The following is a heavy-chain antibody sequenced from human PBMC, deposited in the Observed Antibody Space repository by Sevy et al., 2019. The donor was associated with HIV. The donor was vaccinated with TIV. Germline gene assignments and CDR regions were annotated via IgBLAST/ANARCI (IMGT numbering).Heavy chain of an antibody. D-gene: IGHD7-27*01. CDR2: LGSGGVTT. J-gene: IGHJ5*02. Sequence: GGSLRLSCAASGFTFSSYAMHWVRQAPGKGLEWVSTLGSGGVTTYYADSVRGRFTISRDISKNTLFLQMNSLRADDTAVYYCTRYALTSRTWFDPWGQGTLVTVSS. V-gene: IGHV3-23*01. CDR3: TRYALTSRTWFDP. CDR1: GFTFSSYA.